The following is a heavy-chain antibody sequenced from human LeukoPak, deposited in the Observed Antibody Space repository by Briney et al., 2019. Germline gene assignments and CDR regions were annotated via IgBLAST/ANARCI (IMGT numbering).Heavy chain of an antibody. Sequence: SETLSLTCIVSGGSIRSTDYNWGWIRQPPGGGLEWIGSIYYPGSASYSPSLKSRVTISVDTSNDQFSLEVRSVTAADTAVYYCARESSNYYGSGRYRDFDCWGQGTLVTVSS. CDR3: ARESSNYYGSGRYRDFDC. D-gene: IGHD3-10*01. J-gene: IGHJ4*02. V-gene: IGHV4-39*02. CDR1: GGSIRSTDYN. CDR2: IYYPGSA.